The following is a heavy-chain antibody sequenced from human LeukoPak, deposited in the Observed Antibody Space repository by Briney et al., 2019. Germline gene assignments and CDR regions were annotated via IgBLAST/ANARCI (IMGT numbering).Heavy chain of an antibody. D-gene: IGHD4-23*01. V-gene: IGHV4-39*01. CDR1: GGSFSSYY. Sequence: SETLSLTCAVYGGSFSSYYWGWIRQPPGKGLEWIGSIYYSGSTYYNPSLKSRVTISVDTSKNQFSLKLSSVTAADTAVYYCARPTTVVTHNWCFDLWGRGTLVTVSS. J-gene: IGHJ2*01. CDR2: IYYSGST. CDR3: ARPTTVVTHNWCFDL.